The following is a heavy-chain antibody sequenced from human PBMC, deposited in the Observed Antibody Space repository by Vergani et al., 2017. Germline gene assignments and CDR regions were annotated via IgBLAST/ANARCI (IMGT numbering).Heavy chain of an antibody. CDR1: GYTFTRND. J-gene: IGHJ6*02. Sequence: QVQLVQSGAEVKKPGASVKVSCKASGYTFTRNDINWVRQATGQGLEWMGWMNPNSGNTGYAQKFQGRVTITRNTSISTAYMELSSLRCNDTAVYYCAREYYYILSGSYYYYVMDVWSQGTTVTVSS. D-gene: IGHD3-9*01. CDR2: MNPNSGNT. CDR3: AREYYYILSGSYYYYVMDV. V-gene: IGHV1-8*03.